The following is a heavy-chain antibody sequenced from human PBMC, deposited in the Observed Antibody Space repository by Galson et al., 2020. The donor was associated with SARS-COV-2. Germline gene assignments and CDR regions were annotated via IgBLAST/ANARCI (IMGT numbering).Heavy chain of an antibody. V-gene: IGHV3-21*01. CDR2: ITSSSSSI. D-gene: IGHD2-15*01. Sequence: SLKISCAASGFTFSSYSINWVRHAPGKGQEWVSSITSSSSSIYYADSGKGRFTISRDNAKNSLYLQMNSVRAEGTAVYYCARAGDCSGGSCLNCVDPWGQGSLVAVPS. CDR1: GFTFSSYS. J-gene: IGHJ5*02. CDR3: ARAGDCSGGSCLNCVDP.